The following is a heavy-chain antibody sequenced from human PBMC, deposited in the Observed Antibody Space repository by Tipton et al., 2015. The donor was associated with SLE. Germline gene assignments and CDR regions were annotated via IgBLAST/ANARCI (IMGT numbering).Heavy chain of an antibody. Sequence: TLSLTCTVSGGSISSYYWSWIRQPPGKGLEWIGYIYYSGSTNYNPSLKSRVTISVDTSKNQFSLKLSSVTAADTAVYYCARGEGVVTGGSFDYWGQGTLVTVSS. J-gene: IGHJ4*02. D-gene: IGHD3-3*01. V-gene: IGHV4-59*01. CDR2: IYYSGST. CDR1: GGSISSYY. CDR3: ARGEGVVTGGSFDY.